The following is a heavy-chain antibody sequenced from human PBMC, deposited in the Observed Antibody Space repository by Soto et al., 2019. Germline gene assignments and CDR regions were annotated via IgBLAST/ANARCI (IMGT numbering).Heavy chain of an antibody. CDR2: INPNSGGT. V-gene: IGHV1-2*04. CDR1: GYTFTGYY. Sequence: GASVKVSCKASGYTFTGYYMHWVRRAPGQGLEWMGWINPNSGGTNYAQKFQGWVTMTRDTSISTAYMELSRLRSDDTAVYYCARDLPYSSSSAYYYYYGMDVWGQGTTVTVSS. J-gene: IGHJ6*02. CDR3: ARDLPYSSSSAYYYYYGMDV. D-gene: IGHD6-6*01.